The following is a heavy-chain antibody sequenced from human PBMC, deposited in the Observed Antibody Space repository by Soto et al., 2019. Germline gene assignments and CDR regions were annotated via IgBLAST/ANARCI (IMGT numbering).Heavy chain of an antibody. V-gene: IGHV4-59*08. CDR3: ARTNRGQRFEF. CDR2: IYDSESA. D-gene: IGHD6-25*01. CDR1: GGSISSYF. Sequence: PSETLSLTCTVSGGSISSYFWSWIRQPPGKGLEWIGYIYDSESASYNPALKSRVTMSLDTSNNQFSLKLTSVTAADTAVYYCARTNRGQRFEFWGQGTLVTVSS. J-gene: IGHJ4*02.